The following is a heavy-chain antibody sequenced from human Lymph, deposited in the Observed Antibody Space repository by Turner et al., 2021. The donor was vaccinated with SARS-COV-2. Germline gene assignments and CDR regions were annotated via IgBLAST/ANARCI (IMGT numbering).Heavy chain of an antibody. V-gene: IGHV1-69*10. CDR3: ARDVTGPLGY. Sequence: QVQQVQSGAEVQRPGSSVSVPCKAAGGTSSSYAISWVRQAPEQGLKWMGEISPMLDIANYEQKFQGRVTITADKATSTAYMELSSLRSEDTAGDYCARDVTGPLGYWGQGTLVTVSS. D-gene: IGHD1-20*01. CDR2: ISPMLDIA. CDR1: GGTSSSYA. J-gene: IGHJ4*02.